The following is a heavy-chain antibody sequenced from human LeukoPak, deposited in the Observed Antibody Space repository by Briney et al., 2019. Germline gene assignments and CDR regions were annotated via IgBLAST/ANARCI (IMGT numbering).Heavy chain of an antibody. J-gene: IGHJ6*03. D-gene: IGHD5-18*01. CDR3: ARGRGCDTAMVTCYYYYMDV. CDR1: SGSITSSY. V-gene: IGHV4-4*07. CDR2: IYTSGST. Sequence: PSETLSLTCTVSSGSITSSYWSWIRQPAGKGLEWIGRIYTSGSTYYNPSLKSRVTISVDTSKNQFSLKLSSVTAADTAVYYCARGRGCDTAMVTCYYYYMDVWGKGTTVTVSS.